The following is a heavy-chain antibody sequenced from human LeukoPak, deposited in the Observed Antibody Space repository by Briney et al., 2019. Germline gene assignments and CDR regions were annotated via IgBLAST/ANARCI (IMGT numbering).Heavy chain of an antibody. V-gene: IGHV3-53*01. Sequence: PGGSLRLSCAASGFTVSGHYWSWVRQAPGKGLEWVSQINSGGTTYYADSGKGRFTISRDNSKNTVYLQMNSLRAEDTAVYHCARNKGVYGSGSYDNWGPGTLVTVSS. J-gene: IGHJ4*02. CDR1: GFTVSGHY. CDR2: INSGGTT. D-gene: IGHD3-10*01. CDR3: ARNKGVYGSGSYDN.